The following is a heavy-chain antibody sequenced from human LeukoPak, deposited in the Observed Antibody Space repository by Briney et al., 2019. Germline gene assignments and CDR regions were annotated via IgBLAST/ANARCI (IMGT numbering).Heavy chain of an antibody. Sequence: SETLSLTCAVSGGSISSGGYSWSWIRQPPGKGLEWIGYIYYSGSTYYNPSLKSRVTISVDTSKNQFSLKLSSVTAADTAVYYCARASETGTTKWFDPWGQGTLVTVSS. CDR1: GGSISSGGYS. D-gene: IGHD1-1*01. CDR3: ARASETGTTKWFDP. CDR2: IYYSGST. J-gene: IGHJ5*02. V-gene: IGHV4-30-4*07.